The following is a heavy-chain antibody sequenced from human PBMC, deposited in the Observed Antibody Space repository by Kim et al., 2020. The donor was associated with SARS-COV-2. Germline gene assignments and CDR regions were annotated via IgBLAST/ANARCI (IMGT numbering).Heavy chain of an antibody. CDR1: GGSCSGYD. CDR3: ARGATFGELFLYYYYYGMDV. V-gene: IGHV4-34*01. Sequence: SETLSLTCAVYGGSCSGYDGRWLRPPPGPGLEWIGEIHHRGRTNYNPSLKSRVTISVDTSKNQFSLKLSSVTAADTAVYYCARGATFGELFLYYYYYGMDVWGQGTTVTVSS. D-gene: IGHD3-10*01. J-gene: IGHJ6*02. CDR2: IHHRGRT.